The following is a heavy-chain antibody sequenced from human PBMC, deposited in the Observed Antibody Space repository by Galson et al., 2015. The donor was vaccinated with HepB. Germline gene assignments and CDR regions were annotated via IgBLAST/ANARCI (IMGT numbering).Heavy chain of an antibody. Sequence: SVKVSCKASGGTFSSYAISWVRQAPGQGLEWMGRIIPILGIANYAQKFQGRVTITADKSTSTAYMELSSLRSEDTAVYYCARLLGSSYYYYGMDVWGQGTTVTVSS. V-gene: IGHV1-69*04. CDR3: ARLLGSSYYYYGMDV. CDR1: GGTFSSYA. D-gene: IGHD7-27*01. J-gene: IGHJ6*02. CDR2: IIPILGIA.